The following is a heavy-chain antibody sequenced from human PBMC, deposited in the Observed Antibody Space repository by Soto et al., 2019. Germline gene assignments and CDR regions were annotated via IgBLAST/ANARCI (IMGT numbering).Heavy chain of an antibody. D-gene: IGHD6-6*01. CDR2: IYHSGST. Sequence: QVQLQESGPGLVKPSGTLSLTCAVSGGSISSSNWWSWVRQPPGKGLEWIGEIYHSGSTNYNPSLKSRVTISVDKSKNQFSRKLSSVTAADTAVYYGARDIAGIAARHPGGYWGQGTLVTVSS. V-gene: IGHV4-4*02. J-gene: IGHJ4*02. CDR1: GGSISSSNW. CDR3: ARDIAGIAARHPGGY.